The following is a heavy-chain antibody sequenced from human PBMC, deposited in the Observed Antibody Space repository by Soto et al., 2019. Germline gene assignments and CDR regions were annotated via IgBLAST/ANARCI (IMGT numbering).Heavy chain of an antibody. CDR3: ARSYCSGGSCSNSGWFDP. CDR2: IHHSGST. D-gene: IGHD2-15*01. J-gene: IGHJ5*02. CDR1: GGSISSSNW. V-gene: IGHV4-4*02. Sequence: SETLSLTCAVSGGSISSSNWWSWVRQPPGKGLEWIGEIHHSGSTNYNPSLKSRVTISVDKSKNQFSLKLSSVTAADTAVYYCARSYCSGGSCSNSGWFDPWGQGTLVTVSS.